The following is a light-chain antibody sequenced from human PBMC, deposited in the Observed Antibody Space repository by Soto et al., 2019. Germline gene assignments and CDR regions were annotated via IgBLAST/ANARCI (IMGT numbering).Light chain of an antibody. J-gene: IGKJ2*01. CDR1: QSVSSSY. V-gene: IGKV3-20*01. CDR2: GAS. CDR3: QQYDRSPPYT. Sequence: EIVLTQSPGTLSLSPGERATLSCRASQSVSSSYLAWYQQKPGQAPRLLIYGASSRATGIPDRFSGSGSGTDFTLTISRLEPEDFAVYYCQQYDRSPPYTFGQGTKVDI.